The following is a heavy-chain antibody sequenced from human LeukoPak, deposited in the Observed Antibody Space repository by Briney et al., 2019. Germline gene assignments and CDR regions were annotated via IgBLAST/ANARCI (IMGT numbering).Heavy chain of an antibody. CDR3: ARGGAIVALGSSVDY. CDR1: GGTFSSYA. V-gene: IGHV1-69*13. CDR2: IIPIFGTA. J-gene: IGHJ4*02. D-gene: IGHD1-26*01. Sequence: ASVKVSCKASGGTFSSYAISWVRQAPGQGLEWMGGIIPIFGTANYVQKFQGRVTITADESTSTAYMELSSLRSEDTAVYYCARGGAIVALGSSVDYWGQGTLVTVSS.